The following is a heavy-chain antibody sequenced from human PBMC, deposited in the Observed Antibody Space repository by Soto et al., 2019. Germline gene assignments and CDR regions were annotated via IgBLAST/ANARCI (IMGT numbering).Heavy chain of an antibody. CDR1: GFTFSSYG. Sequence: QVQLVESGGGVVQPGRSLRLSCAASGFTFSSYGMHWVRQAPGKGLEWVAVIWYDGSNKYYEDSVKGRFTISRDNSKNTLYLQMNSLRAEDTALYYCARGAGTYSRSWYVPFDYWGQGTLVTVSS. CDR3: ARGAGTYSRSWYVPFDY. J-gene: IGHJ4*02. D-gene: IGHD6-13*01. V-gene: IGHV3-33*01. CDR2: IWYDGSNK.